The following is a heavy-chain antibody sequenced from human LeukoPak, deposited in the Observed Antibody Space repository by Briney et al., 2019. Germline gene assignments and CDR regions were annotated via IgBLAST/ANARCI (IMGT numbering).Heavy chain of an antibody. CDR3: AKRGVVIRAVLVVGFHKEAYYFDS. V-gene: IGHV3-23*01. J-gene: IGHJ4*02. CDR2: ISDRGGST. CDR1: GITLSSYA. D-gene: IGHD2-15*01. Sequence: GGSLRLSCAASGITLSSYAMSWVRQAPGKGLEWVAGISDRGGSTNYADSVKGRFTISRDNPKNTLYLQMNSLRSEDTAVYFCAKRGVVIRAVLVVGFHKEAYYFDSWGQGALVTASS.